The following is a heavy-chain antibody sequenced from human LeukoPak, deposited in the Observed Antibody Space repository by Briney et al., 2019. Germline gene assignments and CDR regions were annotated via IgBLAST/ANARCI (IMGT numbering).Heavy chain of an antibody. CDR2: ISYDGSNK. J-gene: IGHJ4*02. V-gene: IGHV3-30*04. CDR3: ARVPIAVADAYYFDY. Sequence: PGRSLRLSCAASGFTFSSYAMHWVRQAPGKGLEWVAVISYDGSNKYYADSVKGRFTISRDNSKNTLYLQMNSLRAEDTAVYYCARVPIAVADAYYFDYWGQGTLVTVSS. D-gene: IGHD6-19*01. CDR1: GFTFSSYA.